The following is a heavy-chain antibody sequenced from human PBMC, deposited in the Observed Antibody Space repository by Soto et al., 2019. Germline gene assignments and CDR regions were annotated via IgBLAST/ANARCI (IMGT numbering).Heavy chain of an antibody. CDR2: IYYRGST. D-gene: IGHD3-22*01. Sequence: PSETLSLTCTVSCGSISRYYWRWIRQPPGKGLEWIGCIYYRGSTYYNPSLKSRVSISVDTSKSQFSLKLSSVTAADTAVYYCARGSTYYYDSRCYYPPYGMDVWGQGTTVTVSS. J-gene: IGHJ6*01. V-gene: IGHV4-59*01. CDR1: CGSISRYY. CDR3: ARGSTYYYDSRCYYPPYGMDV.